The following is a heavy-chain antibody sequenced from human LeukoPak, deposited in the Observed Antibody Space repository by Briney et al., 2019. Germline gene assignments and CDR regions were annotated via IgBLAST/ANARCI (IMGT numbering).Heavy chain of an antibody. CDR1: GYTFTSYY. CDR2: INLSGGST. J-gene: IGHJ4*02. V-gene: IGHV1-46*01. Sequence: ASVKVSCNASGYTFTSYYMHWVRQAPRQGLEWMGIINLSGGSTSYAQKFQGRVTMTRDTSTSTVYMELSSLRSEDTGVYYCAGGLSSGWVFDYWGQGTLVTVSS. CDR3: AGGLSSGWVFDY. D-gene: IGHD6-19*01.